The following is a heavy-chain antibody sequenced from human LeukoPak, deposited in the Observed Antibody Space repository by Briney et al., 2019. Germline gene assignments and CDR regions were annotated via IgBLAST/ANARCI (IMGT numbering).Heavy chain of an antibody. CDR2: INSDGSST. D-gene: IGHD1-26*01. J-gene: IGHJ4*02. Sequence: GGSLRLSCAASGFTFSSYWMHWVRQAPGKGLVWVSRINSDGSSTSYADSVKGRFTISRDNAKNTLYLQMNSLRAEDTAVYYCASAQWEPNQLDYWXQGTLVTVSS. CDR3: ASAQWEPNQLDY. CDR1: GFTFSSYW. V-gene: IGHV3-74*01.